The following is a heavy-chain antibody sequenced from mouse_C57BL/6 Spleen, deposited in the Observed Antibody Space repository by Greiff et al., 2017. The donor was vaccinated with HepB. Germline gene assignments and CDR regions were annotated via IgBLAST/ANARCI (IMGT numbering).Heavy chain of an antibody. J-gene: IGHJ4*01. Sequence: VQLQQSGPELVKPGASVKISCKASGYAFSSSWMNWVKQRPGKGLEWIGRIYPGDGDTNYNGKFKGKATLTADKSSSTAYMQLSSLTSEDSAVYFCARPIYYYGSSSYYAMDYWGQGTSVTVSS. CDR1: GYAFSSSW. D-gene: IGHD1-1*01. V-gene: IGHV1-82*01. CDR3: ARPIYYYGSSSYYAMDY. CDR2: IYPGDGDT.